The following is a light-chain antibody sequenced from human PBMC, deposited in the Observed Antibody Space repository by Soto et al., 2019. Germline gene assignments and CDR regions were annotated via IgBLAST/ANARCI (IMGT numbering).Light chain of an antibody. CDR3: AAWDDSLNCVV. CDR2: TTN. CDR1: TSNIGSNT. J-gene: IGLJ2*01. V-gene: IGLV1-44*01. Sequence: QSVLTQPPSASGTPGQRVTISCSGSTSNIGSNTVNWYQQLPGTAPKLLIYTTNQRPSGVPDRFSGSKSGTSASLAISGLQSEDEAAYYCAAWDDSLNCVVFGGGTKLTVL.